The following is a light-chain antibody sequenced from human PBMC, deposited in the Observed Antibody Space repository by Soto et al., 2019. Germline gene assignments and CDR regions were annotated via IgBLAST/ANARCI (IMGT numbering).Light chain of an antibody. V-gene: IGLV2-14*01. CDR1: ISHIGAYDY. CDR3: LSFTTTSTHV. CDR2: EVN. J-gene: IGLJ1*01. Sequence: QAALAQPPWLSGSPGQSSPMSCTRTISHIGAYDYVSWFQQHPGKAPKLMISEVNNRPSGVSNRFSGSKSGNTAYLTISGLQVEDEAEYFCLSFTTTSTHVFGTGTKVTVL.